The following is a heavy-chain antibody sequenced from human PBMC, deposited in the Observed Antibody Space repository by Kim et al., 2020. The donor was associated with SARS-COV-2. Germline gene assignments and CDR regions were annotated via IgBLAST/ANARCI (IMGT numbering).Heavy chain of an antibody. J-gene: IGHJ4*02. Sequence: DYAAPVKGRFTISRDDSKNTLYLQMNSLKTEDTAVYYCTTRSPGISFFDYWGQGTLVTVSS. CDR3: TTRSPGISFFDY. V-gene: IGHV3-15*01. D-gene: IGHD2-15*01.